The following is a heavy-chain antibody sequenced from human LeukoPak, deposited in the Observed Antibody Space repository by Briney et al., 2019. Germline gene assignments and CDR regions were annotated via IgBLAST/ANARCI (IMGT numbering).Heavy chain of an antibody. V-gene: IGHV3-23*01. Sequence: GVSLTLSCAASGFTFNNYAINWLRQAPGKGLEWVSGIYPSGSAYFADSVKGRFTISRDTSQNTVYLQMNSLKTHDTALYYCAKELDSGGWDDAFDFWGQGTVVTVAS. CDR2: IYPSGSA. CDR1: GFTFNNYA. J-gene: IGHJ3*01. D-gene: IGHD3-22*01. CDR3: AKELDSGGWDDAFDF.